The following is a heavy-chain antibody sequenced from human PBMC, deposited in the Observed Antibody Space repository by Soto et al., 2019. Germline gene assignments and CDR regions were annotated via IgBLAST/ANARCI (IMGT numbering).Heavy chain of an antibody. CDR3: ASQHYYDSSGYYVGY. V-gene: IGHV4-39*01. D-gene: IGHD3-22*01. J-gene: IGHJ4*02. CDR2: IHYSGST. CDR1: GCSISSNIYY. Sequence: SETLSLTCTVSGCSISSNIYYWGWIRQPPGKGLEWIGNIHYSGSTYYDSSLKTRVTISVDTSKNQFSLKLCSVTAADTAVYYCASQHYYDSSGYYVGYWGQGTLVTVSS.